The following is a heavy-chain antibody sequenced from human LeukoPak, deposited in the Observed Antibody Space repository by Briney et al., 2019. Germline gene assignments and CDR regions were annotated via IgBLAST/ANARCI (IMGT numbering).Heavy chain of an antibody. J-gene: IGHJ3*02. CDR2: IDPHSGGT. CDR1: GYTFTDYY. Sequence: ASVKVSCKASGYTFTDYYMSWVRQAPGQGLEWMGWIDPHSGGTKCAQKSQGRVTMTRDTSISTAYVELSRLRSDDTAVYYCAREYYDTSGRKYPFDIWGQGTMVTVSS. V-gene: IGHV1-2*02. CDR3: AREYYDTSGRKYPFDI. D-gene: IGHD3-22*01.